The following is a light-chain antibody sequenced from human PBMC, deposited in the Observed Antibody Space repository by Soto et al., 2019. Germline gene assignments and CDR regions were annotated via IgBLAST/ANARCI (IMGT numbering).Light chain of an antibody. CDR2: DAS. CDR1: QNVNNW. CDR3: QRYNSNSRT. Sequence: DIPMTQSPSTLSASGGDRVTITCRASQNVNNWVAWYQQKPGKAPKFLIYDASVLESGVPSRFSGSGSGTEFTLTISSLQPDDFATYYCQRYNSNSRTFGQGTNVEMK. J-gene: IGKJ1*01. V-gene: IGKV1-5*01.